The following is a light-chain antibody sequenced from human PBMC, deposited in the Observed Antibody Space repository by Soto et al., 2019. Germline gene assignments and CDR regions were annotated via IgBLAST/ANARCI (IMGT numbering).Light chain of an antibody. V-gene: IGLV2-18*01. CDR1: SSDVGSYNR. CDR3: SLYTSSSIYV. Sequence: QSVLTQPPSVSGSPGQSVTISFTGTSSDVGSYNRVSWYQQPPGTAPKLMIYEVSNRPSGVPDRFSGSKSGNTASLTISGLQAEDEADYYCSLYTSSSIYVFGTGTKVTVL. CDR2: EVS. J-gene: IGLJ1*01.